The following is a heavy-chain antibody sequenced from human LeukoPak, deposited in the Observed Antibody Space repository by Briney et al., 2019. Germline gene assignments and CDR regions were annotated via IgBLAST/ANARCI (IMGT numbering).Heavy chain of an antibody. CDR2: IYYSGST. CDR1: GGSIRSYY. V-gene: IGHV4-59*01. Sequence: SETLSLTCTVSGGSIRSYYWSWIRQPPGKGLEWIGYIYYSGSTNYNPSLKSRVTISVDTSKNQFSLKLSSVTAADTAVYYCAREKWEQDYYYYGMDVWGQGTTVTVSS. CDR3: AREKWEQDYYYYGMDV. D-gene: IGHD1-26*01. J-gene: IGHJ6*02.